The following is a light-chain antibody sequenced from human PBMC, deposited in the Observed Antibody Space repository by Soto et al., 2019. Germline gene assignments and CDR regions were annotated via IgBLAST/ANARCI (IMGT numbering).Light chain of an antibody. CDR2: AAT. CDR3: QQSDYSPMYT. CDR1: QSIGTS. Sequence: DIQMTQSPSSLSASVGDRVTITCRSSQSIGTSLNWYQQKPGKAPKLLIYAATTLESGVPSRFSGSGSGTAFTLTISSLQPEDFATYYCQQSDYSPMYTFGPGTDLEIK. J-gene: IGKJ2*01. V-gene: IGKV1-39*01.